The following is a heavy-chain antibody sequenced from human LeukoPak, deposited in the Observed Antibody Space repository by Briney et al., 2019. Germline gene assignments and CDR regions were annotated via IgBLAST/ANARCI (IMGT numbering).Heavy chain of an antibody. D-gene: IGHD3-10*01. CDR2: IIPIFGTA. J-gene: IGHJ4*02. V-gene: IGHV1-69*13. CDR3: ARVGGDPSQFDY. Sequence: SVKVSCKASGGTFGSYAISWVRQAPGQGLEWMGGIIPIFGTANYAQKFQGRVTITADESTSTAYMELSSLRSEDTAVYYCARVGGDPSQFDYWGQGTLVTVSS. CDR1: GGTFGSYA.